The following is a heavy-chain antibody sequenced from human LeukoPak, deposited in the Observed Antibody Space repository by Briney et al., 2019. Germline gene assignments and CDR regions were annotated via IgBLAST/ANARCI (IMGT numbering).Heavy chain of an antibody. V-gene: IGHV3-30-3*01. CDR2: ISFDGSNK. D-gene: IGHD2-15*01. CDR1: GFTFSSFA. J-gene: IGHJ4*02. Sequence: GGSLRLSCAASGFTFSSFAMHWVRQAPGKGLEWVAVISFDGSNKYYADSVKGRFTISRDNSKDTLYQQMNSLRAEDTAVYFCARDQVAAAHNFDYWGQGTLVTVSS. CDR3: ARDQVAAAHNFDY.